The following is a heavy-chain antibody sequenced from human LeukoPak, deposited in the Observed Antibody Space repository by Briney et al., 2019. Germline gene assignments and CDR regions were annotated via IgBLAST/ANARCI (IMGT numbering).Heavy chain of an antibody. CDR3: ARERTAREWQTFDY. CDR1: GGSISSGSYY. J-gene: IGHJ4*02. D-gene: IGHD3-3*01. V-gene: IGHV4-61*02. Sequence: SETLSLTCTVSGGSISSGSYYWSWIRQPAGKGLEWIGRIYTSGSTNYNPSLKSRVTISVDTSKNQFSLKLSSVTAADTAVYYCARERTAREWQTFDYWGQGTLVTVSS. CDR2: IYTSGST.